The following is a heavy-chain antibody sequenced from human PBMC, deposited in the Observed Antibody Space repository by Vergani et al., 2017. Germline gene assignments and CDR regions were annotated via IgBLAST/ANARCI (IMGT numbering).Heavy chain of an antibody. V-gene: IGHV3-23*01. Sequence: EVQLLESGGGLVQPGGSLRLSCAASGFTFSSYAMSWVRRAPGKGLECVSAISGSGGSSYYEDSMKGRFTIARDNSQNTLYLQMNSLRAEDTAVYYCAKSPVFGVVITPFDYWGQGTLVTVSS. CDR1: GFTFSSYA. CDR3: AKSPVFGVVITPFDY. D-gene: IGHD3-3*01. CDR2: ISGSGGSS. J-gene: IGHJ4*02.